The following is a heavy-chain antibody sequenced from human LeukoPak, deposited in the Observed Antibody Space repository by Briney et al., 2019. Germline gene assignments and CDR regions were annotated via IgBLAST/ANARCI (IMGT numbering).Heavy chain of an antibody. CDR2: MNHSGSS. D-gene: IGHD2-2*01. CDR1: GGSFSGYY. Sequence: SETLTHICAVYGGSFSGYYWSWIRQSPGKGLEWIGEMNHSGSSNHNPSLKSRVTISVDTSKNQFSLKLRSVTAADTAVYYCARAPSGLVEPPTRGDYFDYWGQGTLVTVSS. J-gene: IGHJ4*02. V-gene: IGHV4-34*01. CDR3: ARAPSGLVEPPTRGDYFDY.